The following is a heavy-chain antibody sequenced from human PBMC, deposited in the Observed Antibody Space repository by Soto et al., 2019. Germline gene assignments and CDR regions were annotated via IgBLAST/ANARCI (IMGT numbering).Heavy chain of an antibody. J-gene: IGHJ6*03. CDR1: GFTFSNAW. CDR3: TTVGGYCSSTSCCAGSNYYYYMDV. Sequence: EVQLVESGGGLVKPGGSLRLSCAASGFTFSNAWMSWVRQAPGKGLEWVGRIKSKTDGGTTDYAAPVKGRFTISRDDSKNTLYLQMNSLKTEDTAVYYCTTVGGYCSSTSCCAGSNYYYYMDVWGKGTTVTVSS. D-gene: IGHD2-2*01. V-gene: IGHV3-15*01. CDR2: IKSKTDGGTT.